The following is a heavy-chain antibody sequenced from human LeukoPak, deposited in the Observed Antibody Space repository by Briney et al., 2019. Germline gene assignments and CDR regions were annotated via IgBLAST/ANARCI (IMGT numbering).Heavy chain of an antibody. D-gene: IGHD6-19*01. CDR2: FDPEDGET. CDR3: ARGPSSGWFYYYYYMDV. J-gene: IGHJ6*03. Sequence: GASVKVSCKVSGYTLTELSMHWVRQAPGKGREGMGGFDPEDGETIYAQKFQGRVTMTRNTSISTAYMELSSLRSEDTAVYYCARGPSSGWFYYYYYMDVWGKGTTVTISS. V-gene: IGHV1-24*01. CDR1: GYTLTELS.